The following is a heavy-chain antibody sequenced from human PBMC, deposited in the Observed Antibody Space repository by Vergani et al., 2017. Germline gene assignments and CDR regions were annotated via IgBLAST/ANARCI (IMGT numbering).Heavy chain of an antibody. D-gene: IGHD3-22*01. J-gene: IGHJ4*02. V-gene: IGHV1-69*01. Sequence: QVQLVQSGAEVKKPGASVKVSCKASGYTFTGYYMHWVRQAPGQGLEWMGGIIPIFGTANYAQKFQGRVTITADESTSTAYMELSSLRSEDTAVYYCDYYDSLWDYWGQGTLVTVSS. CDR1: GYTFTGYY. CDR2: IIPIFGTA. CDR3: DYYDSLWDY.